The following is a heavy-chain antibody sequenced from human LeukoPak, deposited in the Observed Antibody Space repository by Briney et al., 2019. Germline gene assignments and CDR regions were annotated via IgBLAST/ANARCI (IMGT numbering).Heavy chain of an antibody. CDR2: IYYSGST. CDR3: ARDNSAALDY. CDR1: GGSISSYY. J-gene: IGHJ4*02. V-gene: IGHV4-59*01. Sequence: SETLSLTCTVSGGSISSYYWSWIRQPPGKGLEWIGYIYYSGSTNYNPSLKSRVTILVDTSKNQFSLKLSSVTAADTAVYYCARDNSAALDYWGQGTLVTVSS. D-gene: IGHD6-13*01.